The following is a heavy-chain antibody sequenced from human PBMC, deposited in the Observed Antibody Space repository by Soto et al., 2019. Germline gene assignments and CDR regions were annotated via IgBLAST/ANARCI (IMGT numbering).Heavy chain of an antibody. CDR3: ARDYRGQYYDILTGYYKENWFDT. D-gene: IGHD3-9*01. V-gene: IGHV1-69*13. CDR2: IIPIFGTA. Sequence: SVKVSCKASGGTFSSYAISWVRQAPGQGLEWMGGIIPIFGTANYAQKFQGRVTITADESTSTAYMELSSLRSEDTAVYYCARDYRGQYYDILTGYYKENWFDTWGQGTLVTVSS. CDR1: GGTFSSYA. J-gene: IGHJ5*02.